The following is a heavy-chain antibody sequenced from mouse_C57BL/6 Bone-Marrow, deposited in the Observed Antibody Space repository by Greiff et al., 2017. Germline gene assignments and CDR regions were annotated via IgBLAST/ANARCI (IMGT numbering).Heavy chain of an antibody. V-gene: IGHV14-4*01. CDR1: GFNIKDDY. CDR2: IDPENGDT. D-gene: IGHD6-5*01. J-gene: IGHJ4*01. CDR3: TTGSLYYYAMDY. Sequence: DVHLVESGAELVRPGASVKLSCTASGFNIKDDYMHWVKQRPEQGLEWIGWIDPENGDTEYASKFQGKATITADTSSNTAYLQLSSLTSEDTAVYYCTTGSLYYYAMDYWGQGTSVTVSS.